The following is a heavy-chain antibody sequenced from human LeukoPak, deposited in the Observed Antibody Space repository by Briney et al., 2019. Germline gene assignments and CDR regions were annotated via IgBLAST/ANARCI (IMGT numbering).Heavy chain of an antibody. V-gene: IGHV1-24*01. Sequence: GASVKVSCKVSGYTFTEMSIHWVRQTPGKGLEWLGGIDPESGERVYAQNFRGRVTMSEDTSTDTAYMEVSSLRSEDTAIYYCADFGVATNWFDPWGQGTLVTVSS. CDR1: GYTFTEMS. CDR2: IDPESGER. CDR3: ADFGVATNWFDP. J-gene: IGHJ5*02. D-gene: IGHD3-3*01.